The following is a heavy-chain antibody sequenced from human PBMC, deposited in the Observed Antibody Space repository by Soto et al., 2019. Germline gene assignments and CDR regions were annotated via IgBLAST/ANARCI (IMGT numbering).Heavy chain of an antibody. CDR2: ISAYNGNT. CDR3: ARGSGNYYYYMDV. D-gene: IGHD1-1*01. J-gene: IGHJ6*03. CDR1: GYTFTSYG. Sequence: GASVKVSCKASGYTFTSYGISWVRQAPGQGLEWMGWISAYNGNTNYAQKFQGWVTMTRDTSISTAYMELSRLRSDDTAVYYCARGSGNYYYYMDVWGKGTTVTVSS. V-gene: IGHV1-18*01.